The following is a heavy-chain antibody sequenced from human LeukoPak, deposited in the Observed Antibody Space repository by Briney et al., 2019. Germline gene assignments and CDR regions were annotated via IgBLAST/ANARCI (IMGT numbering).Heavy chain of an antibody. CDR2: MNPNSGNT. Sequence: ASVKVPCKASGYTFTSYDINWVRQATGQGLEWMGWMNPNSGNTGYAQKFQGRVTMTRNTSISTAYMELSSLSSEDTAVYYCARGLMIAVDRGHWGQGTLVTVSS. CDR1: GYTFTSYD. D-gene: IGHD3-22*01. J-gene: IGHJ4*02. CDR3: ARGLMIAVDRGH. V-gene: IGHV1-8*01.